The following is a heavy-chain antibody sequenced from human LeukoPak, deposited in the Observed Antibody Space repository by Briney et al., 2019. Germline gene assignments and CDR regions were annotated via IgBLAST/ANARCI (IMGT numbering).Heavy chain of an antibody. CDR3: ARDSYGNANFDS. V-gene: IGHV3-21*04. J-gene: IGHJ4*02. CDR2: ISSSSSYI. Sequence: GGSLRLSCAASGFTFHSYSMNWVRQAPGKGLEWVSSISSSSSYIYYADSVKGRFTISRDISKNAVYLQMNSLRNKDTAASYCARDSYGNANFDSWGQGTLVTVSS. CDR1: GFTFHSYS. D-gene: IGHD4-11*01.